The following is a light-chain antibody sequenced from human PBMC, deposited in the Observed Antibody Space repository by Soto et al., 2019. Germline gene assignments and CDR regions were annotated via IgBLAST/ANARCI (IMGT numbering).Light chain of an antibody. CDR3: QQYNSYPLT. Sequence: DIQMTQSPSSLSASVGDRVSITCRASQGIGNYLVWFQQKPGKAPKPLIYAASTLQSGVPSKFSCSGSGTDFTLTISSLQPEDFATYYCQQYNSYPLTFGGGTKVEIK. CDR2: AAS. V-gene: IGKV1-16*02. CDR1: QGIGNY. J-gene: IGKJ4*02.